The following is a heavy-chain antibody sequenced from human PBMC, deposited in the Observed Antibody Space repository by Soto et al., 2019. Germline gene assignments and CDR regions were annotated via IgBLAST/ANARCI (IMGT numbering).Heavy chain of an antibody. CDR3: ARDHLGSGYYFDY. CDR1: GGSISSYY. D-gene: IGHD6-19*01. J-gene: IGHJ4*02. V-gene: IGHV4-59*01. Sequence: PSETLSLTCTVSGGSISSYYWSWIRQPPGKGLEWIGYIYYSGSTNYNPSLKSRVTISVDTSKNQFSLKLSSVTAADTAVYYCARDHLGSGYYFDYWGQGTLVTVSS. CDR2: IYYSGST.